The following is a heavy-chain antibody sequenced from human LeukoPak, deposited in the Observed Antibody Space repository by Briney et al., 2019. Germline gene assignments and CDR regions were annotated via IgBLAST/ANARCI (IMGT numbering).Heavy chain of an antibody. D-gene: IGHD5-18*01. J-gene: IGHJ3*02. Sequence: GGSLRLSCAASGFTFSSYAIHWVRQAPGKGVEYVSGISSDGRSTHYANSVKGRFSTSRDNSKNTLYLQMNSLRAEDTAVYYCARARSSYGYGDAFDIWGQGTMVTVSS. CDR1: GFTFSSYA. CDR2: ISSDGRST. V-gene: IGHV3-64*01. CDR3: ARARSSYGYGDAFDI.